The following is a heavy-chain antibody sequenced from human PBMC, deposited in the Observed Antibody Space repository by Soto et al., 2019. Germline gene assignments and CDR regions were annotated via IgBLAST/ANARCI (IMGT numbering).Heavy chain of an antibody. CDR1: GGTFSSYA. J-gene: IGHJ5*02. D-gene: IGHD3-16*01. V-gene: IGHV1-69*12. CDR2: IIPIFGTA. CDR3: ARGGDYVWKYWFDP. Sequence: QVQLVQSGAEVKKPGSSVKVSCKASGGTFSSYAISWVRQAPGQGLEWMGGIIPIFGTANYAQKFQGRVTXXAXEXXSTAYMELSSLRSEDTAVYYCARGGDYVWKYWFDPWGQGTLVTVSS.